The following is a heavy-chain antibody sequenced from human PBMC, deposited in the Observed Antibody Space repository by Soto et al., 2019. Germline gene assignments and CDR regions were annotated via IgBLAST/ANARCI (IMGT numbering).Heavy chain of an antibody. Sequence: GGSLRLSCAASGFTFSSYSMNWVRQAPGKGLEWVSSISSSSSYIYYADSVKGRFTISRDNAKNSLYLQMNSLRAEDTAVYYCARDGGWELPYFDYWGQGTLVTVSS. CDR3: ARDGGWELPYFDY. D-gene: IGHD1-26*01. CDR2: ISSSSSYI. V-gene: IGHV3-21*01. CDR1: GFTFSSYS. J-gene: IGHJ4*02.